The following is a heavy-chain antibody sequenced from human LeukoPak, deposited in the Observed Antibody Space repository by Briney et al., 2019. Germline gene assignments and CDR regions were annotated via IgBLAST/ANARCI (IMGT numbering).Heavy chain of an antibody. CDR2: ISSSSSTI. V-gene: IGHV3-48*04. D-gene: IGHD3-10*01. CDR3: ARDFTMVRGVRYYYYMDV. J-gene: IGHJ6*03. CDR1: GITFSNYG. Sequence: GGSLRLSRAASGITFSNYGMSWVRQAPGKGLEWVSYISSSSSTIYYADSVKGRFTISRDYAKNSLYLQMNSLGAEDTAVYYCARDFTMVRGVRYYYYMDVWGKGTTVTVSS.